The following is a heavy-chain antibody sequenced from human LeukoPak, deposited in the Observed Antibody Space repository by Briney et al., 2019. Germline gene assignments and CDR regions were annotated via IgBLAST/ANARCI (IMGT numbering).Heavy chain of an antibody. V-gene: IGHV3-15*01. CDR1: GFTFTSAW. CDR3: VRGNDYGGPHY. Sequence: GGSLRLSCAASGFTFTSAWMSWVRQAPGKGLEWVGRIKGETAAGAPDYVASVKGRFTISRDDSKNTLFLQMNSLRAEDAAVYYCVRGNDYGGPHYWGQGTLVTVSS. D-gene: IGHD4-23*01. CDR2: IKGETAAGAP. J-gene: IGHJ4*02.